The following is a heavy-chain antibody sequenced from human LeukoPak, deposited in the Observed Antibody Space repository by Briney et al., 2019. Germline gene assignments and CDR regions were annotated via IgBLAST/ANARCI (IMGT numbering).Heavy chain of an antibody. V-gene: IGHV1-18*01. CDR3: ARDKGLWALTGAPADDAFDI. J-gene: IGHJ3*02. Sequence: ASVKVSCKASGYTFTSYGISWVRQAPGQGLEWMGWISAYNGNTNYAQKFQGRVTMTRDTSISTAYMDMSSLRSDDTAVYYCARDKGLWALTGAPADDAFDIWGQGTMVTVSS. CDR1: GYTFTSYG. D-gene: IGHD1-26*01. CDR2: ISAYNGNT.